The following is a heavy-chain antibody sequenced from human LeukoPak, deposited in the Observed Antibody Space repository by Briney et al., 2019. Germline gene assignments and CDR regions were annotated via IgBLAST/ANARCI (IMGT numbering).Heavy chain of an antibody. D-gene: IGHD5-12*01. CDR2: ISSNGGST. CDR1: GFTFSSYA. Sequence: GGSLRLSCAVSGFTFSSYAMHWVRQAPGKGLEYVSAISSNGGSTYYANSVKGRFTISRDNSKKTLYLQMGSLRAEDMAVYYCARDPRSGYDYGYSYFDYWGQGTLVTVSS. V-gene: IGHV3-64*01. J-gene: IGHJ4*02. CDR3: ARDPRSGYDYGYSYFDY.